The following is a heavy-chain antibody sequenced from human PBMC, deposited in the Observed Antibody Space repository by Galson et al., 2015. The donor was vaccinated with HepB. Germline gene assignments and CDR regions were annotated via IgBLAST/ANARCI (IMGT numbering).Heavy chain of an antibody. V-gene: IGHV3-66*02. D-gene: IGHD3-3*02. J-gene: IGHJ4*02. CDR1: GFTVSNNY. CDR3: ARVHLPTNPSPFDN. Sequence: SLRLSCAAPGFTVSNNYMTWVRQAPGKGLEWVSIIYSGGSTYYADSVKGRFTISRDNSKNTLYLQMNSLRAEDTAVYYCARVHLPTNPSPFDNWGQGTLVTVSS. CDR2: IYSGGST.